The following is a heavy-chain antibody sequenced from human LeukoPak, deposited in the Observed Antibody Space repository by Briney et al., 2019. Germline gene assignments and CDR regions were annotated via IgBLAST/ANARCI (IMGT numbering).Heavy chain of an antibody. V-gene: IGHV4-30-4*01. CDR3: TRHSGYERD. J-gene: IGHJ4*02. CDR2: ICDGGWT. Sequence: SETLSLTCTVSGGSIGSGGYNYWSWIRQPPGKGLEWIAYICDGGWTHYKSALESRLTVSLDTSKDQFSLRLTSVTAADTAVYYCTRHSGYERDWGQGALVTVSS. CDR1: GGSIGSGGYNY. D-gene: IGHD5-12*01.